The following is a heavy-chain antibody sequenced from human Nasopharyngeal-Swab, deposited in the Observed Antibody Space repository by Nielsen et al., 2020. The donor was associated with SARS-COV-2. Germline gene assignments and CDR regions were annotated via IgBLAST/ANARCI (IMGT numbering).Heavy chain of an antibody. V-gene: IGHV4-39*01. CDR1: GASISRTTYY. CDR2: IYYSGST. CDR3: AGGSYN. J-gene: IGHJ4*02. D-gene: IGHD3-16*01. Sequence: SETLSLTCTVSGASISRTTYYWGWIRQPPGKGLEWIGSIYYSGSTYYSPSLKGRITMSVDTSKNQFSLKLSSVTAADTAVYYCAGGSYNWGQGTLVTVSS.